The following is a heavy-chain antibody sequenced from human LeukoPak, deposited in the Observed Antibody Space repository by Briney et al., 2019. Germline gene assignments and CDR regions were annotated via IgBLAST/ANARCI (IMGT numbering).Heavy chain of an antibody. V-gene: IGHV1-8*01. Sequence: ASVKVSRKASGYTFTSYDINWVRQATGQGLEWMGWMNPNSGNTGYAQKFQGRVTMTRNTSISAAYMELSSLRSEDTAVYYCAISIAAAGTFDYWGQGTLVTVSS. CDR1: GYTFTSYD. CDR3: AISIAAAGTFDY. CDR2: MNPNSGNT. J-gene: IGHJ4*02. D-gene: IGHD6-13*01.